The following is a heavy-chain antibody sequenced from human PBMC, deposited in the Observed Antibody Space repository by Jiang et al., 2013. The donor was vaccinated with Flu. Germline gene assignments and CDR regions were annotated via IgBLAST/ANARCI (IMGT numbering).Heavy chain of an antibody. J-gene: IGHJ4*01. CDR3: ARHKPKHIVVVTAIRGPFDY. D-gene: IGHD2-21*02. CDR1: GGSFSGYY. V-gene: IGHV4-34*01. CDR2: INHSGST. Sequence: LLKPSETLSLTCAVYGGSFSGYYWSWIRQPPGKGLEWIGEINHSGSTNYNPSLKSRVTISVDTSKNQFSLKLSSVTAADTAVYYCARHKPKHIVVVTAIRGPFDYWGQGNPGHRLL.